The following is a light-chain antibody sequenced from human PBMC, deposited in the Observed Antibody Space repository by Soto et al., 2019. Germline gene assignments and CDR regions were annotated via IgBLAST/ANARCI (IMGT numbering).Light chain of an antibody. V-gene: IGKV1-33*01. Sequence: DIQMTQSPSSLSASVGDRVTITCQASHDISNHLNWYQQKPGKAPKLLIYAASNLETGVPSRFSGSGSGTDFTFTISRLQPEDIATYHCQQFNDLPYTFGQGTKLEIK. J-gene: IGKJ2*01. CDR3: QQFNDLPYT. CDR1: HDISNH. CDR2: AAS.